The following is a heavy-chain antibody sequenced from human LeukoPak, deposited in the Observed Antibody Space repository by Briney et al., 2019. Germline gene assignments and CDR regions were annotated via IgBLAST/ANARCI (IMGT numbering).Heavy chain of an antibody. D-gene: IGHD2-2*01. CDR3: ARGSRRCSSTSCYSNMNWFDP. CDR1: GGTFSSYA. J-gene: IGHJ5*02. Sequence: SVKVSCKASGGTFSSYAISWVREAPGQGLEWMGGIIPIFGTANYAQKFQGRVTITTDESTSTAYMELSSLRSEDTAVYYCARGSRRCSSTSCYSNMNWFDPWGQGTLVTVSP. CDR2: IIPIFGTA. V-gene: IGHV1-69*05.